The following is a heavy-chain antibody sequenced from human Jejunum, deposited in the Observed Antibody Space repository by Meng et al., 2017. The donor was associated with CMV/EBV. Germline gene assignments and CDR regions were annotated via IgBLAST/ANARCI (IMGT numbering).Heavy chain of an antibody. CDR2: TSYEGTSE. Sequence: ASGFAFRNYYLHWVRQAPGRGLEWLSPTSYEGTSEYYAPSVRGRFTISKDNSKNTLILQMNSLRPEDTAVYYCVRSPATLAAFDLWGQGTLVTVSS. V-gene: IGHV3-30*03. CDR3: VRSPATLAAFDL. D-gene: IGHD2-2*01. J-gene: IGHJ3*01. CDR1: GFAFRNYY.